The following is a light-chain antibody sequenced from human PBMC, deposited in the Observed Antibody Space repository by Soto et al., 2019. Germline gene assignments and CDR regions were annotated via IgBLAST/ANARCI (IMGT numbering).Light chain of an antibody. CDR3: TSYTRDTALV. Sequence: QSALTQPASVSGSPGQSITISSTGTSSDVGTYNYVSWYQHHPGKAPKLIIYEVSNRPSGVSNRFSGSKSGSAASLTISGLQAEDEADYHCTSYTRDTALVFGTGTKVTVL. CDR2: EVS. CDR1: SSDVGTYNY. J-gene: IGLJ1*01. V-gene: IGLV2-14*01.